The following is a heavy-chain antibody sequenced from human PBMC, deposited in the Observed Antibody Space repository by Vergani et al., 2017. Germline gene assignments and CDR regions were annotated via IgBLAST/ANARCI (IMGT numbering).Heavy chain of an antibody. Sequence: QVQLQESGPGLVKPSQTLSLTCTVSGGSISSGDYYWSWIRQPPGKGLEWIGYIYYSGSTYYNPSLKSRVTISVDTSKNQFSLKLSSVTAADTAVYYCARVAVVRGVSYYYYYYGMDVWGQGTTVTVSS. CDR2: IYYSGST. D-gene: IGHD3-10*01. CDR1: GGSISSGDYY. J-gene: IGHJ6*02. CDR3: ARVAVVRGVSYYYYYYGMDV. V-gene: IGHV4-30-4*08.